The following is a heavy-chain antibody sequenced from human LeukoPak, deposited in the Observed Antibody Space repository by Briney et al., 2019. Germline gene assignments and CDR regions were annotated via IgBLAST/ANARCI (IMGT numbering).Heavy chain of an antibody. J-gene: IGHJ4*02. V-gene: IGHV4-30-2*01. D-gene: IGHD2-15*01. CDR3: AREFPEVVAAIDY. CDR2: IYHSGST. CDR1: GGSISSGGYS. Sequence: PSETLSLTCAVSGGSISSGGYSWSWIRQPPGKGLEWIGYIYHSGSTYYNPSLKSRVTISVDTSKNQFSLKPSSVTAADTAVYYCAREFPEVVAAIDYWGQGTLVTVSS.